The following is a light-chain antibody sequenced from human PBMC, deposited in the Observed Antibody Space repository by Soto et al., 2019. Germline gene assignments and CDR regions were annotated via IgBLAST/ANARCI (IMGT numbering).Light chain of an antibody. CDR2: GVF. J-gene: IGLJ1*01. CDR1: SSDVGGYNY. Sequence: QSVLTQPPSASESPGQSVTISCTGTSSDVGGYNYVSWYQQHPGKAPKLMIYGVFKRPSGVPDRFSGSKSGNTASLTVSGLQAEDGADYYCSSYAGTNNYVFGTGTKVTV. V-gene: IGLV2-8*01. CDR3: SSYAGTNNYV.